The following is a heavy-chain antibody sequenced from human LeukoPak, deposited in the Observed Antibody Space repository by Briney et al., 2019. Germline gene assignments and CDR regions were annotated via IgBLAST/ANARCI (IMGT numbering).Heavy chain of an antibody. V-gene: IGHV1-2*02. CDR2: INPNSGGT. CDR3: ARIAAGRRLDY. D-gene: IGHD6-13*01. Sequence: ASVKVSCKASVYTFTGYYMHWVRQAPGQGLEWMGWINPNSGGTNYAQKFQGRVTMTRDTSISTAYMELSRLRTDDTAVYYCARIAAGRRLDYWGQGTLVTVSS. CDR1: VYTFTGYY. J-gene: IGHJ4*02.